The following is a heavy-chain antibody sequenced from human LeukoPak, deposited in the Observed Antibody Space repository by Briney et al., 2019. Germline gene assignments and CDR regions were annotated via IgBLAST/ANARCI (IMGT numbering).Heavy chain of an antibody. CDR1: GFTFSSYA. D-gene: IGHD3-22*01. CDR2: ISGSGSNT. V-gene: IGHV3-23*01. J-gene: IGHJ4*02. CDR3: AKDSSGYYRPFDY. Sequence: GGSLRLSCAASGFTFSSYAMSWVRQAPGKGLEWVSAISGSGSNTYYADSVKGRFTISRDNSKDTLYLQMNSLRAEDTAVYYCAKDSSGYYRPFDYWGQGTLVTVSS.